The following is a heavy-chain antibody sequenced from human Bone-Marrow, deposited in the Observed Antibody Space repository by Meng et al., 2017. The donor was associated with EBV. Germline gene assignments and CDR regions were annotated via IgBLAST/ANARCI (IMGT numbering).Heavy chain of an antibody. V-gene: IGHV1-69*01. CDR3: ASESGRGFTPDY. CDR1: GGTFNSDA. D-gene: IGHD3-10*01. CDR2: LIPMSGAP. Sequence: QVQGGHAGAGGKRPGSSVKASCWTSGGTFNSDAVSWVRQAPGQGLEWMGGLIPMSGAPHYAQKFQGRVTITADESTSTHYMDLSNLRSDDTAMYYCASESGRGFTPDYWGQGTLVTVSS. J-gene: IGHJ4*02.